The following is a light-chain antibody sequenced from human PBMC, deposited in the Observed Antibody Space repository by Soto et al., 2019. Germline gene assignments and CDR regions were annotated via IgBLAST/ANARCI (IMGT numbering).Light chain of an antibody. CDR2: DAS. V-gene: IGKV3-11*01. J-gene: IGKJ4*01. Sequence: EIVLTQSPATLYLSPGERATLSCRASQTINNFLAWYQQKPGQAPRLLIYDASTRAPGIPGRFSGSGSGTDFTLTITRLEPDDFAVYHCQQRSTGTFGGGTKV. CDR1: QTINNF. CDR3: QQRSTGT.